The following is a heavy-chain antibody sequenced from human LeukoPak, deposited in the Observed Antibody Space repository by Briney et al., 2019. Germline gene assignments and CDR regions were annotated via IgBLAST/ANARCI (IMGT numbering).Heavy chain of an antibody. CDR3: AGTPKLYCSSTSCPDDY. D-gene: IGHD2-2*01. CDR2: IYYSGST. V-gene: IGHV4-59*06. J-gene: IGHJ4*02. Sequence: SETLSLTCTVSGGSISSYYWSWIRQPPGKGLEWIGYIYYSGSTYYNPSLKSRVTISVDASKNQFSLKLSSVTAADTAVYYCAGTPKLYCSSTSCPDDYWGQGTLVTVSS. CDR1: GGSISSYY.